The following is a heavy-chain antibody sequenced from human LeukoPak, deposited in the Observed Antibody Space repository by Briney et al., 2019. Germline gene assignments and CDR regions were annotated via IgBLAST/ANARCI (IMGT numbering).Heavy chain of an antibody. J-gene: IGHJ6*03. V-gene: IGHV4-34*01. D-gene: IGHD6-19*01. Sequence: SETLSLTCAVSGGSFSGYYWSWIRQPPGKGLEWIGEINHIGSTNYNPSLKSRVTISVDTSKNQFSLKLSSVTAADTAVYYCARRPQRGTPVAGKSYYYYMDVWGKGTTVTVSS. CDR1: GGSFSGYY. CDR3: ARRPQRGTPVAGKSYYYYMDV. CDR2: INHIGST.